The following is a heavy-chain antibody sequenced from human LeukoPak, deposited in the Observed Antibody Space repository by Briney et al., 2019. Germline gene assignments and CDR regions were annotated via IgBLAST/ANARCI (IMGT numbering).Heavy chain of an antibody. CDR1: GFTFSTYA. CDR3: AKYSSGWVNDY. J-gene: IGHJ4*02. D-gene: IGHD6-19*01. V-gene: IGHV3-30*04. CDR2: ISFDGSNK. Sequence: GGSLRLSCAASGFTFSTYAMHWVRQAPGKGLEWVAVISFDGSNKYYADSVKGRFTISRDNSKNTLSLQMNSLRAEDTALYYCAKYSSGWVNDYWGQGTLVTVSS.